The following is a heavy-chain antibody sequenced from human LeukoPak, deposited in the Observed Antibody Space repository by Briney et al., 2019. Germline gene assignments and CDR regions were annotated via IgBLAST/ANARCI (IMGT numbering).Heavy chain of an antibody. CDR2: ASGTDGRT. V-gene: IGHV3-23*01. CDR3: ASRGGQSSFDY. CDR1: GFTFSSSA. Sequence: GGSLRLSCAASGFTFSSSAMSWVRQAPGKGLEWVSTASGTDGRTYYADSVKGRFTISSGNSKNTLFLQMNSLGAEDTAVYYCASRGGQSSFDYWGQGTLVTVSS. D-gene: IGHD2-15*01. J-gene: IGHJ4*02.